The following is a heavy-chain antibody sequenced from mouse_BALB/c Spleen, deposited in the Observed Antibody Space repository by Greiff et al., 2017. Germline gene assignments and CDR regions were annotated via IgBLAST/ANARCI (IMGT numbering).Heavy chain of an antibody. CDR1: GFSLTSYG. Sequence: QVHVKQSGPGLVAPSQSLSITCTVSGFSLTSYGVHWVRQPPGKGLEWLGVIWAGGSTNYNSALMSRLSISKDNSKSQVFLKMNSLQTDDTAMYYCASPLTWFAYWGQGTLVTVSA. V-gene: IGHV2-9*02. CDR3: ASPLTWFAY. J-gene: IGHJ3*01. CDR2: IWAGGST.